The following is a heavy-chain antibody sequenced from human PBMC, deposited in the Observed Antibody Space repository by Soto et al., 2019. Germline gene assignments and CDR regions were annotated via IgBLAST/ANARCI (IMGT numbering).Heavy chain of an antibody. J-gene: IGHJ6*02. CDR2: ISAYNGNT. CDR3: ARERTTISMDV. V-gene: IGHV1-18*01. Sequence: GASVKVSCKASGYTFTSYGISWVRQAPGQGLEWMGWISAYNGNTNYAQKLQGRVTMTTDTSISTAYMELSSLRSEDTAVYYCARERTTISMDVWGQGTTVTVSS. CDR1: GYTFTSYG. D-gene: IGHD3-9*01.